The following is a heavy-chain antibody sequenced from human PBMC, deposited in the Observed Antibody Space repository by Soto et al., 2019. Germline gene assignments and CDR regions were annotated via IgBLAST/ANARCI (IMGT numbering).Heavy chain of an antibody. CDR2: IIPIFGVA. V-gene: IGHV1-69*04. Sequence: QVQLVQSGAEVKKPGSSVKVSCKASGDTFSNHTISCVRQAPGQGLEWMGRIIPIFGVANYAQKCQGRVTITADKSTSPVYMEVSSLRSADTAVYYCARVAEMGTVTKGFYYYMDVWGKGTTVTVSS. J-gene: IGHJ6*03. CDR3: ARVAEMGTVTKGFYYYMDV. D-gene: IGHD4-17*01. CDR1: GDTFSNHT.